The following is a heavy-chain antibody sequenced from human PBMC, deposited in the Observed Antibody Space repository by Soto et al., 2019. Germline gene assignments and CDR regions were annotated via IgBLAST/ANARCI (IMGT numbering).Heavy chain of an antibody. CDR1: GFTFSSYS. CDR2: IFVTSTPI. J-gene: IGHJ4*02. Sequence: EVQLVESGGGLVQPGGSLRLSCVASGFTFSSYSMVWVRQAPGKGLEWISYIFVTSTPISYADSVKGRFTVSRDNAKNSVFLVVNSLRAEDTAVYYCARDKDWAFDYWGQGTLFTVSS. D-gene: IGHD3-9*01. V-gene: IGHV3-48*04. CDR3: ARDKDWAFDY.